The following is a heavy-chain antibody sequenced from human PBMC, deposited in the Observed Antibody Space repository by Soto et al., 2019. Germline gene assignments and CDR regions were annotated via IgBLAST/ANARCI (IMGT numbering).Heavy chain of an antibody. Sequence: QVQLVQSGAEVKKPGSSVKVSCKASGDTFTIFAISWVRQAPGQGLEWMGGIIPTIGTTNYAQRFQGRITITGDESNGSASMALSSMQSEDTAVYYCARDLGSGYDPGDYWGQGTLVTVSS. CDR3: ARDLGSGYDPGDY. J-gene: IGHJ4*02. CDR1: GDTFTIFA. CDR2: IIPTIGTT. V-gene: IGHV1-69*12. D-gene: IGHD5-12*01.